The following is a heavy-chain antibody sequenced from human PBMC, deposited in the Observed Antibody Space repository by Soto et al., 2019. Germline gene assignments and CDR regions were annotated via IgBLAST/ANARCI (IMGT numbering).Heavy chain of an antibody. D-gene: IGHD2-2*01. CDR3: AKFGASSRNNFSYWYYGMDG. V-gene: IGHV1-3*01. Sequence: GASVKVSCKASGYTFTSYAMHWVRQAPGQRLEWMGWINAGNGNTKYSQKFQGRVTITRDTSASTAYMELSSLRSEDTAVYYCAKFGASSRNNFSYWYYGMDGWGQGTTVTVSS. CDR1: GYTFTSYA. CDR2: INAGNGNT. J-gene: IGHJ6*02.